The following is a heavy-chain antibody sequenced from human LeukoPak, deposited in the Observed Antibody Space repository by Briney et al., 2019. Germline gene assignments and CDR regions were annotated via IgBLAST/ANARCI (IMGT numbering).Heavy chain of an antibody. CDR3: VKEGVEYSYSYGDY. Sequence: GGSLRLPCAASGFSFNNYAMYWVRQAPGKGLEWVALISYDGGDKYYAESMKGRITISRDNAENTLYLQMNSLRPDDTAFYFCVKEGVEYSYSYGDYWGQGTLVTVSS. CDR2: ISYDGGDK. V-gene: IGHV3-30*18. CDR1: GFSFNNYA. J-gene: IGHJ4*02. D-gene: IGHD3-16*01.